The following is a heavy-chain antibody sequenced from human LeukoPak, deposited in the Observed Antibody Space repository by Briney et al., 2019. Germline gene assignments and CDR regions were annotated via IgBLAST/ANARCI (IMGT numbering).Heavy chain of an antibody. CDR3: ASMGATWGFDY. CDR1: GGSISSYY. J-gene: IGHJ4*02. Sequence: SETLSLTCTVSGGSISSYYWSWIRQPPGKGLEWIGYIYHSGSTYYNPSLKSRVTISVDRSKNQFSLKLSSVTAADTAVYYCASMGATWGFDYWGQGTLVTVSS. CDR2: IYHSGST. D-gene: IGHD1-26*01. V-gene: IGHV4-59*12.